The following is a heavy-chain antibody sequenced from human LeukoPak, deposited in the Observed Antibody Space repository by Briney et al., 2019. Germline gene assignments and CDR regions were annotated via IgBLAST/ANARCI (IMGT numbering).Heavy chain of an antibody. CDR1: GGSFSGYY. V-gene: IGHV4-34*01. CDR3: ARVRGSSSWLLLGYMDV. Sequence: PSETLSLTCAVYGGSFSGYYWSWIRQPPGKGLEWIGEINHSGSTNYNPSLKSRVTISVDTSKNQFSPKLSSVTAADTAVYYCARVRGSSSWLLLGYMDVWGKGTTVTVSS. CDR2: INHSGST. J-gene: IGHJ6*03. D-gene: IGHD6-13*01.